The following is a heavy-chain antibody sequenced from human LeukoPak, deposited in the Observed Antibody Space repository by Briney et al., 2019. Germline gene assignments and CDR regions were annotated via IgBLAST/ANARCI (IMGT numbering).Heavy chain of an antibody. Sequence: QPGRSLRLSCAASGFTFSSYGMHWVRQAPGKGLEWVAVIWYDGSNKYYADSVKGRFTISRDNSKNTLYLQMNSLRAEDTAVYYCARDLAYCGGDCYSYYYGIDVWGQGTTVTVSS. D-gene: IGHD2-21*02. V-gene: IGHV3-33*01. J-gene: IGHJ6*02. CDR2: IWYDGSNK. CDR1: GFTFSSYG. CDR3: ARDLAYCGGDCYSYYYGIDV.